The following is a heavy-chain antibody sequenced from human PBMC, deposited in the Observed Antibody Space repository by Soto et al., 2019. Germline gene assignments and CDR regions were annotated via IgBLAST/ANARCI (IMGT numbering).Heavy chain of an antibody. V-gene: IGHV2-5*02. CDR1: GFSLTTSGVG. D-gene: IGHD3-10*01. Sequence: QITLKESGPTLVRPTQTLTLTCTFSGFSLTTSGVGVGWIRQPPGKALEWLAVIYWDDDKRYSSSLKSRLTIPNDTSKNQVVLTMTNMDPVDTATYYCAHHPYYGLGSYSFDYWGQGTLATVSS. CDR3: AHHPYYGLGSYSFDY. J-gene: IGHJ4*02. CDR2: IYWDDDK.